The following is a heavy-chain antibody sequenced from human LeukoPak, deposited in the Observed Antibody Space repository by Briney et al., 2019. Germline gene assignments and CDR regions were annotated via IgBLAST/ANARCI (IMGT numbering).Heavy chain of an antibody. CDR3: AREVESSWFDP. V-gene: IGHV4-59*01. CDR1: GGXISSYY. J-gene: IGHJ5*02. Sequence: PSETLSPTCTVSGGXISSYYWTWIRQPPGKGLEWIGYIYYSGSPDYNPSLRSRVTISVDTSKNQFSLKLSSVTGADTAVYYCAREVESSWFDPWGQGTLVTVSS. CDR2: IYYSGSP.